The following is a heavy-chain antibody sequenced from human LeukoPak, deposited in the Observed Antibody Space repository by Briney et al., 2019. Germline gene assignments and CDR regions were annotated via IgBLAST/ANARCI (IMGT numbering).Heavy chain of an antibody. CDR3: ARHFRSGAVGSGLFDY. Sequence: SETLSLTCTVSGGSISSSSYYWGWIRQPPGKGLEWIGSIYYSGSTYYNPSLKSRVTISVDTSKNQFSLKLSSVTAADTAVYYCARHFRSGAVGSGLFDYRGQGTLVTVSS. J-gene: IGHJ4*02. V-gene: IGHV4-39*01. CDR2: IYYSGST. CDR1: GGSISSSSYY. D-gene: IGHD1-26*01.